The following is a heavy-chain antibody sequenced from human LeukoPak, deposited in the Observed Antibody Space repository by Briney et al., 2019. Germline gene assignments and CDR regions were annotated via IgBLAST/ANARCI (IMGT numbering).Heavy chain of an antibody. CDR2: ISWNSGSI. V-gene: IGHV3-9*01. J-gene: IGHJ4*02. CDR3: AKGPWAGTTTLFDY. CDR1: GFTFDDYA. D-gene: IGHD6-19*01. Sequence: PGGSLRLSCAASGFTFDDYAMHWVRQAPGKGLEWVSGISWNSGSIGYADSVKGRFTISRDNAKNSLYLQMNSLRAEDTALYYCAKGPWAGTTTLFDYWGQGTLVTVSS.